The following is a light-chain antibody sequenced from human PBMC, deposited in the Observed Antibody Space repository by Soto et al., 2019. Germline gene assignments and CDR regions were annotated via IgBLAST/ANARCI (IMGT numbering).Light chain of an antibody. J-gene: IGKJ3*01. V-gene: IGKV4-1*01. CDR1: QSVLYSSNNKNY. Sequence: DIVMTQSPDSLAVSLGERATINCKSSQSVLYSSNNKNYLAWYQHKPGQPPRLLIYWASTRESGVPDRFSGSGSGTDFTLTISSLQAEDVAVYYCQQYYSTPPTVGPGTKVDIK. CDR2: WAS. CDR3: QQYYSTPPT.